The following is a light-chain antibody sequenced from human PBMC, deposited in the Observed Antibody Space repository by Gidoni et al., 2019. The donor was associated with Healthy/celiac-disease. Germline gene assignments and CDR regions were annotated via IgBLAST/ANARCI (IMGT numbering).Light chain of an antibody. CDR2: DDS. Sequence: SYVLTPPPSVSVAPGKTARITCGGNNIGSKRVHWYQQKPGQAPVLVIYDDSDRPSGIPERFSGSNSGNTATLTISRVEAGDEADYYCQVWDSSSDHYVFGTGTKVTVL. CDR3: QVWDSSSDHYV. J-gene: IGLJ1*01. CDR1: NIGSKR. V-gene: IGLV3-21*04.